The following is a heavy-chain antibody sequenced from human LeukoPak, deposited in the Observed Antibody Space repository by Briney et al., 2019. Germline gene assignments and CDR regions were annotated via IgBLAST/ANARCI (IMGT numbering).Heavy chain of an antibody. J-gene: IGHJ4*02. V-gene: IGHV4-38-2*01. CDR2: LHQSGST. D-gene: IGHD2-21*02. Sequence: SETLSLTCDVSGFPISRGYYWGSTRHPPGTGMEWIGILHQSGSTYYNPSLKSLLSISIDTSKNQFSLKPSSVTCADTAVSFCARVVTAVSYFDYWGQGTLVTVSS. CDR1: GFPISRGYY. CDR3: ARVVTAVSYFDY.